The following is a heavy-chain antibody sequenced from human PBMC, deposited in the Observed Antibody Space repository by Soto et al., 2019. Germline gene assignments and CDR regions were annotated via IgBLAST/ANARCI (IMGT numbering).Heavy chain of an antibody. CDR1: GFTFSSYG. V-gene: IGHV3-30*18. D-gene: IGHD3-22*01. CDR2: ISYDGSNK. Sequence: QVQLVESGGGVVQPGRSLRLSCAASGFTFSSYGMHWVRQAPGKGLEWVAVISYDGSNKYYADSVKGRFTISRDNSKNTLYLQMNSLRAEDTAVCYCAKDKAYDSSGYDNFDYWGQGTLVTVSS. CDR3: AKDKAYDSSGYDNFDY. J-gene: IGHJ4*02.